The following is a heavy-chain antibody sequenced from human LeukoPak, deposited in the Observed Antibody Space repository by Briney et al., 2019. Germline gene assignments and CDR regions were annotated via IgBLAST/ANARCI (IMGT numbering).Heavy chain of an antibody. Sequence: GGSLRLSCAASGFSFSSYSMSWVRQAPGKGLEWVASIKQDGNEKYSVDSVKGRFIISRDNAKNSLYLQMNSLRAEDTAVYYCARVISWDFDYWGQGTLVTVSS. CDR2: IKQDGNEK. CDR3: ARVISWDFDY. V-gene: IGHV3-7*01. CDR1: GFSFSSYS. J-gene: IGHJ4*02. D-gene: IGHD1-26*01.